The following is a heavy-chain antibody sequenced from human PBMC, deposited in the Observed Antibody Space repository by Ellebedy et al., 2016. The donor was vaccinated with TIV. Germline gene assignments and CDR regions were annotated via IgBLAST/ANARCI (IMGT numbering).Heavy chain of an antibody. J-gene: IGHJ4*02. CDR1: GGSISSGGYY. V-gene: IGHV4-31*03. CDR2: IYYSGST. D-gene: IGHD2-2*01. CDR3: ARGYDCSSTSCQGDYFDY. Sequence: SETLSLXCTVSGGSISSGGYYWSWIRQHPGKGLEWIGYIYYSGSTYYNPSLKSRVTISVDTSKNQFSLKLSSVTAADTAVYYCARGYDCSSTSCQGDYFDYWGQGTLVTVSS.